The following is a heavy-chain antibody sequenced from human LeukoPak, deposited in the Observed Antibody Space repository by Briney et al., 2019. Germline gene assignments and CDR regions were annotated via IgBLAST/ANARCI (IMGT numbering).Heavy chain of an antibody. D-gene: IGHD6-13*01. V-gene: IGHV1-46*01. CDR3: ARDSLRQQVVLNY. CDR1: GYTFTGYY. CDR2: INPSGGST. J-gene: IGHJ4*02. Sequence: ASVKVSCKASGYTFTGYYMHWVRQAPGQGLEWMGIINPSGGSTHYAQKFQGRLTMTRDTSTSTVYMELSSLRSEDTAVYYCARDSLRQQVVLNYWGQGTLVTVSS.